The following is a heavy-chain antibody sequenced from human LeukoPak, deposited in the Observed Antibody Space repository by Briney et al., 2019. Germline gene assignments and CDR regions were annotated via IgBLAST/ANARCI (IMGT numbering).Heavy chain of an antibody. CDR2: ISSSGSTI. CDR1: GFTFSDYY. Sequence: PGGSLRLSCAASGFTFSDYYMSWIRQAPGKGLEWVSYISSSGSTIYYADSGKGRFTISRDNAKNSLSLQMNSLRAEDTAVYYRARAGTMIFDWFDPWGQGTLVTVSS. CDR3: ARAGTMIFDWFDP. D-gene: IGHD1-7*01. V-gene: IGHV3-11*04. J-gene: IGHJ5*02.